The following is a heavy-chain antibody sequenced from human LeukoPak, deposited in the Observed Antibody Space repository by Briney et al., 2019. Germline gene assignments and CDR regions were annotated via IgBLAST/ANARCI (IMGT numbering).Heavy chain of an antibody. J-gene: IGHJ4*02. V-gene: IGHV4-34*01. CDR2: IHHSGST. Sequence: SETLSRTCAVYGGSFSGYYWSWIRQPPGKGLEWIGEIHHSGSTNYNPSLKSRVTISGDASKNQFSLRVTSVTAADTAVYYCARGYLPGYYFDYWGQGTLVTVSS. CDR1: GGSFSGYY. CDR3: ARGYLPGYYFDY. D-gene: IGHD1-14*01.